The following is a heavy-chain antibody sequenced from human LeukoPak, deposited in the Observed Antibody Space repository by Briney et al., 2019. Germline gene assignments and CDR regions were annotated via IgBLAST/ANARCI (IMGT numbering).Heavy chain of an antibody. CDR1: GYTFSNYW. CDR2: VNFDGTTT. CDR3: VRGAARAYYMDV. V-gene: IGHV3-74*01. Sequence: GGSLRLSCAASGYTFSNYWLHWVRQAPGKGLLWVSRVNFDGTTTNYADSVKGRLTISRDNTKTTLYLQMNSLRAEDTAVYYCVRGAARAYYMDVWGKGTTVTVSS. D-gene: IGHD6-6*01. J-gene: IGHJ6*03.